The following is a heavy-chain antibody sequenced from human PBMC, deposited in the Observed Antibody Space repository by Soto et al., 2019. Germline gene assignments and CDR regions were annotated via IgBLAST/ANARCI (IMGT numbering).Heavy chain of an antibody. D-gene: IGHD5-12*01. CDR1: GFTFSSYA. V-gene: IGHV3-30-3*01. CDR2: ISYDGSNK. CDR3: ARWDGYNSGIDAFDI. Sequence: PGGSLRLSCAASGFTFSSYAVHWVRQAPGKGLEWVAVISYDGSNKYYADSVKGRFTISRDNSKNTLYLQMNSLRAEDTAVYYCARWDGYNSGIDAFDIWGQGTMVTVPS. J-gene: IGHJ3*02.